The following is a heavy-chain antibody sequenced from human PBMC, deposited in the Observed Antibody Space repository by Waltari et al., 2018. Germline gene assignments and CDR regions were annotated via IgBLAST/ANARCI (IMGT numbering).Heavy chain of an antibody. Sequence: EVHLLESGGGLVQPGGSLRLAWAAYGFTFSSHAMNWVRQAPGKGLEWVSAISGRGTNTWSADSVKGRFSISRDNSKNSLYLQMNSLRAEDTAVYYCARDRRSIAAAGTDYWGQGTLVTVSS. D-gene: IGHD6-13*01. J-gene: IGHJ4*02. CDR3: ARDRRSIAAAGTDY. V-gene: IGHV3-23*01. CDR1: GFTFSSHA. CDR2: ISGRGTNT.